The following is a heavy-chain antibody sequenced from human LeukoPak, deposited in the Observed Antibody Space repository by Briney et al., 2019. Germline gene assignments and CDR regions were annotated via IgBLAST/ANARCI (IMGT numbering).Heavy chain of an antibody. J-gene: IGHJ4*02. D-gene: IGHD3-10*01. CDR1: GFTFGSYA. V-gene: IGHV3-23*01. Sequence: GGSLRLSCAASGFTFGSYAMSWVRQAPGKGLEWVSAISGSGGSTYYADSVKGRFTISRDNSKNTLYLQMNSLRAEDTAVYYCAKDDYGSGSYLGAFDYWGQGTLVTVSS. CDR3: AKDDYGSGSYLGAFDY. CDR2: ISGSGGST.